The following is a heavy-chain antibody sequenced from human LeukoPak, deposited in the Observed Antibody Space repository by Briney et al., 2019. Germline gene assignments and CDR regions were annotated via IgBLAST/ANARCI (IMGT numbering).Heavy chain of an antibody. J-gene: IGHJ5*02. CDR3: ARGYCSGGSCGSAYNWFDP. V-gene: IGHV1-2*02. CDR1: GYTFTGYY. D-gene: IGHD2-15*01. CDR2: INPSSGGT. Sequence: ASVKVSCKASGYTFTGYYMHWVRQAPGQGLEWMGWINPSSGGTNYAQKFQGRVTMTRDTSISTAYMGLSRLRSDDTAVYYCARGYCSGGSCGSAYNWFDPLGPGNPGHRLL.